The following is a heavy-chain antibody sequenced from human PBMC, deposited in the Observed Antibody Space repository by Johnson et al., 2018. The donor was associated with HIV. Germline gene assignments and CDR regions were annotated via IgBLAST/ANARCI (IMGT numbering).Heavy chain of an antibody. CDR2: ISYDGSNE. D-gene: IGHD1-26*01. CDR1: GFTFSSYG. V-gene: IGHV3-30*18. J-gene: IGHJ3*02. Sequence: QVQLVESGGGVVQPGRSLRLSCAASGFTFSSYGMHWVRQAPGKGLEWVAVISYDGSNEHYTDSVGGRFTISRDNSKNTLHLQMNSLRAEDTAVYYWAKEPAVGYSGGFSGGFDIWGQGTMVTVSS. CDR3: AKEPAVGYSGGFSGGFDI.